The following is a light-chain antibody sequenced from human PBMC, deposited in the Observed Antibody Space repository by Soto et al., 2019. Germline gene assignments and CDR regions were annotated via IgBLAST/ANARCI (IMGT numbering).Light chain of an antibody. J-gene: IGKJ5*01. Sequence: EIVLTQSPDTLSLSPGERATLSCRASRSVSSNHLAWYRQKPGQAPRLLIYGASSRATGIPDTFSGSGSGTEFTLTFTRLEPEDFAVYYCQQYGSSPVTYGQGTRLE. CDR1: RSVSSNH. CDR2: GAS. V-gene: IGKV3-20*01. CDR3: QQYGSSPVT.